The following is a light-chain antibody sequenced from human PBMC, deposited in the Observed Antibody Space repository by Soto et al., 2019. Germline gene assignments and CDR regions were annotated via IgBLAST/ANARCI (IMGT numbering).Light chain of an antibody. CDR1: SGDVGGYNY. CDR2: DII. CDR3: SSTTSSSTDVV. J-gene: IGLJ2*01. Sequence: QSALTQPASVSGSPGQSITISCTGTSGDVGGYNYVSWYQQHPGKAPKLMIYDIINRPSGVSNRFSGSKSGNTASLTISGLQAEDEADYYCSSTTSSSTDVVFGGGTKLTVL. V-gene: IGLV2-14*01.